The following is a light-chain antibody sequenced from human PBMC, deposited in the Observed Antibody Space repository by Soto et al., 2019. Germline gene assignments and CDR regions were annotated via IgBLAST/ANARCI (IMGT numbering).Light chain of an antibody. CDR2: GAS. V-gene: IGKV3-15*01. J-gene: IGKJ1*01. Sequence: EILMTQSPVTLSVSPGERVTLSCRVSQSVGRDVAWYQQEPGQAPRLLIYGASARATGIPARFSGNGAGTEFALTITSLQSEDFGVYYCQQYNTWPRTFGQGTKVEIK. CDR3: QQYNTWPRT. CDR1: QSVGRD.